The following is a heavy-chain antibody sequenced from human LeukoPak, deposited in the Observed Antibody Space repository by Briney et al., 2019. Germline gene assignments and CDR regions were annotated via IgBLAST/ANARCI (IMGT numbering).Heavy chain of an antibody. CDR1: GFTFSSYA. Sequence: PGGSLRLSCAASGFTFSSYAMSWVRQAPGKGLEWVPAISGSGGSTYYADSVKGRFTISRDNSKNTLYLQMNSLRAEDTAVYYCAKDRRDVLRFLEWLLPFDYWGQGTLVTVSS. CDR3: AKDRRDVLRFLEWLLPFDY. J-gene: IGHJ4*02. D-gene: IGHD3-3*01. V-gene: IGHV3-23*01. CDR2: ISGSGGST.